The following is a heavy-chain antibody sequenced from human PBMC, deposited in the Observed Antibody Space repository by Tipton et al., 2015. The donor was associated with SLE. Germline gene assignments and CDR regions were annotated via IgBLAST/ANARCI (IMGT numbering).Heavy chain of an antibody. CDR3: ARSRAADLYYYYYGMDV. D-gene: IGHD6-25*01. J-gene: IGHJ6*02. CDR2: IYTSGST. CDR1: GGSISSYY. V-gene: IGHV4-4*07. Sequence: TLSLTCTVSGGSISSYYWSWIRQPAGKGLEWIGRIYTSGSTNYNPSLKSRVTMSVDTSKNQFSLKLSSVTAADTAVYYCARSRAADLYYYYYGMDVWGQGTTVTVSS.